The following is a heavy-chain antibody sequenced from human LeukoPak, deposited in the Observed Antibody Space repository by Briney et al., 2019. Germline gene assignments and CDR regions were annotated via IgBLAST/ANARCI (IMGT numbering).Heavy chain of an antibody. CDR2: INEDGSEK. D-gene: IGHD1-26*01. Sequence: GGSLRLSCAASGFTFTSYWMSWVRQAPGKGLEWVANINEDGSEKYYVDSVKGRFTISRDNAKNSVSLQMNSLRAEDTAVYYCARGSLIVGAREWGQGTLVTVSS. V-gene: IGHV3-7*01. J-gene: IGHJ4*02. CDR3: ARGSLIVGARE. CDR1: GFTFTSYW.